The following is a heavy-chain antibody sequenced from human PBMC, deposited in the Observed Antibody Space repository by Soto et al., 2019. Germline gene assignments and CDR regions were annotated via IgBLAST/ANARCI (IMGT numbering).Heavy chain of an antibody. D-gene: IGHD2-8*01. CDR3: ARVNVLMVYATTYNWFDP. J-gene: IGHJ5*02. Sequence: SVKVSCKASGGTFSSYAISWVRQAPGQGLEWMGGIIPIFGTANYAQKFQGRVTITADESTCTAYMELSSLRSEDTAVYYCARVNVLMVYATTYNWFDPWGQGTLVTVSS. V-gene: IGHV1-69*13. CDR2: IIPIFGTA. CDR1: GGTFSSYA.